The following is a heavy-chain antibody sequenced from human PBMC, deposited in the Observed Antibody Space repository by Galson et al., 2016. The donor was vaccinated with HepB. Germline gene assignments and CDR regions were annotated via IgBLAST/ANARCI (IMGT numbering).Heavy chain of an antibody. J-gene: IGHJ3*02. Sequence: SLRLSCAASGFTFRNYSMNWVRQAPGKGLEWVSSITSGSTYIHYADSMKGRFTISRDNAKNSLYLQMNSLRGEDTAVYYCAREREQFLKSPVADAFDIWPRDNGHRLL. CDR3: AREREQFLKSPVADAFDI. CDR1: GFTFRNYS. D-gene: IGHD1-26*01. CDR2: ITSGSTYI. V-gene: IGHV3-21*01.